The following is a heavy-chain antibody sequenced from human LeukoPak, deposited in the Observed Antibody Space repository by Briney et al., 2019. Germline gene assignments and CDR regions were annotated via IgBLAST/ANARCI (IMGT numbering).Heavy chain of an antibody. Sequence: GGCLRLSRAESRFTLCRYGMHWVCPAPGKGLEWVAVIWYDGSNKYYAGSVRGGFIISRDNSQNTRYLRMSSVRAAGPALYYCEKGLLEGGPYNNWFDPSGQGTLVTVSS. V-gene: IGHV3-33*06. D-gene: IGHD1-1*01. CDR1: RFTLCRYG. J-gene: IGHJ5*02. CDR2: IWYDGSNK. CDR3: EKGLLEGGPYNNWFDP.